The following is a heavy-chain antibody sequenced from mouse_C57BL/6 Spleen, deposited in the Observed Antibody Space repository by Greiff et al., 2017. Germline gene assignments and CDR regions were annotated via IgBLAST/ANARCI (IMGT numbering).Heavy chain of an antibody. J-gene: IGHJ3*01. D-gene: IGHD3-2*02. Sequence: EVQLVESGPELVKPGASVKIPCKASGYTFTDYNMDWVKQSHGKSLEWIGDINPNNGGTIYNQKFKGKATLTVDKSSSTAYMELRSLTSEDTAVYYCARRRSSGPFAYWGQGTLVTVSA. V-gene: IGHV1-18*01. CDR1: GYTFTDYN. CDR2: INPNNGGT. CDR3: ARRRSSGPFAY.